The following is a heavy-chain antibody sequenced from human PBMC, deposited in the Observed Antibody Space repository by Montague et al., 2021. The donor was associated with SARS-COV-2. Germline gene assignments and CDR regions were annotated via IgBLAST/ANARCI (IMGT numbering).Heavy chain of an antibody. J-gene: IGHJ3*01. V-gene: IGHV4-39*01. CDR1: GAFISSSDYY. CDR3: ARFPHGVRSSAFDL. D-gene: IGHD4-17*01. Sequence: SETLSLTCSVSGAFISSSDYYWGWIRQPPGKGLEWIGSIYYSGITHYDPSLKSRDTLSVDTSKNQFSLRLRSVTAADTAVYYCARFPHGVRSSAFDLWGQGTMVTVSS. CDR2: IYYSGIT.